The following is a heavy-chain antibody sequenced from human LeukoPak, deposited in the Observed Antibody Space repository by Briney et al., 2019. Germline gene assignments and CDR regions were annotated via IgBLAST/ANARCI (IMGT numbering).Heavy chain of an antibody. D-gene: IGHD3-22*01. CDR1: GFTFSSYG. J-gene: IGHJ6*02. V-gene: IGHV3-33*01. CDR2: IWYDGSNK. CDR3: TRENYDSSGYPNYGMDV. Sequence: GGSLRLSCAASGFTFSSYGMHWVRQAPGKGLEWVAVIWYDGSNKYYADSVKGRFTISRDNSKNTLYLQMNSLRAEDTAVYYCTRENYDSSGYPNYGMDVWGQGTTVTVSS.